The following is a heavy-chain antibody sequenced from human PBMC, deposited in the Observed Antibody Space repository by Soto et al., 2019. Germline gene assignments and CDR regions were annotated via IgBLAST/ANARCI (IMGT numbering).Heavy chain of an antibody. J-gene: IGHJ5*02. V-gene: IGHV1-3*01. Sequence: ASVKVSCKASGYTFTSYAMHWVRQAPGQRLEWMGWINAGNGNTKYSQKFQGRVTITRDTSASTAYMELSSLRSEDTAVYYCARGFSGGGADWFDPWGQGTLVTVSS. CDR1: GYTFTSYA. CDR3: ARGFSGGGADWFDP. CDR2: INAGNGNT. D-gene: IGHD2-15*01.